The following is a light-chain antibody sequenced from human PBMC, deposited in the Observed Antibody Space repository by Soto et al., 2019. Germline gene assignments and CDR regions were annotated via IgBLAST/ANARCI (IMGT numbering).Light chain of an antibody. V-gene: IGKV3-15*01. CDR3: QQYNSWPPIT. CDR2: GAS. J-gene: IGKJ5*01. CDR1: QSVSSS. Sequence: EFVLTQSPATLSVSPGESAPLSCRASQSVSSSLAWYQQKPGQAPRLLIYGASTRATGIPARFSGSGSGTEFTLTISSLQSEDLAVYYCQQYNSWPPITVGQGTRLEIK.